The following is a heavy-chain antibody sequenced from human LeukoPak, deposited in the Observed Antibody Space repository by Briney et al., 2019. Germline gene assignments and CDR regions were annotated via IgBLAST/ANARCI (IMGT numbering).Heavy chain of an antibody. CDR2: ITGSGGNR. Sequence: GGSLRLSCAASGFTFSDYYMSWIRQAPGKGLEWVSGITGSGGNRYYADSVKGRFTISRDNSKNTLYLQMNSLRAEDTAVYYCAKDDNYIRFLSWGQGTLVTVSS. CDR1: GFTFSDYY. V-gene: IGHV3-23*01. D-gene: IGHD3-16*01. J-gene: IGHJ5*02. CDR3: AKDDNYIRFLS.